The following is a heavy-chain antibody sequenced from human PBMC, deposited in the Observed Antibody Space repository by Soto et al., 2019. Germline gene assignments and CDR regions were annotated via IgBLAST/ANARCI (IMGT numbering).Heavy chain of an antibody. Sequence: QVQLVQSGGEVKKPGTSVKVSCKASGYTFTSYGISWVRQAPGQGLEWMGWISGYNGNTNYAQKFQGRVTMTTDTSTPTAYMELRSLSSADTAVYYCARMGAVPYYYYGLDVWGPGTTVTVS. CDR3: ARMGAVPYYYYGLDV. V-gene: IGHV1-18*01. D-gene: IGHD3-16*01. CDR1: GYTFTSYG. CDR2: ISGYNGNT. J-gene: IGHJ6*02.